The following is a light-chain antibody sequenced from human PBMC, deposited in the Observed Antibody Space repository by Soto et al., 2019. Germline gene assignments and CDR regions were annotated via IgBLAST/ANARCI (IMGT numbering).Light chain of an antibody. V-gene: IGKV1-39*01. J-gene: IGKJ5*01. CDR1: QRISTY. CDR2: GSS. Sequence: DIQMTQSPSSLSASVGDRVTITCRASQRISTYFNWYQQKPGKAPNLLIFGSSTLHSGVPSRFSGGGSGTDFILTISSLQPEDFATYYCQQSYSLPHTFGQGTRLEIK. CDR3: QQSYSLPHT.